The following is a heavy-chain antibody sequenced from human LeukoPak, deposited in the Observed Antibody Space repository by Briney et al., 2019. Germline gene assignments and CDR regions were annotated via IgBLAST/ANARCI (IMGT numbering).Heavy chain of an antibody. CDR3: ARLDSGDHGNIPH. V-gene: IGHV4-59*08. Sequence: PSETLSLTCTVSGGSLSPYYWTWIRQPPRKGLEWIGYIYHTGTTRYNPSLNSRVTISVETSKNQFSLRLNSVTAADTAIYYCARLDSGDHGNIPHWGQGMLVTVSS. J-gene: IGHJ1*01. CDR2: IYHTGTT. D-gene: IGHD1-26*01. CDR1: GGSLSPYY.